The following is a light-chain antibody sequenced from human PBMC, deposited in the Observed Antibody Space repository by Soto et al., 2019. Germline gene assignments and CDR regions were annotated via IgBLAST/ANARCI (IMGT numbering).Light chain of an antibody. CDR2: AAS. CDR1: QSIDNY. Sequence: DIQLTQSPSSLSASVGDRVTITCLASQSIDNYLHWYKQKPGKAPQLLSYAASNLQSGVPARFSGSRSGTEFTLTINSLKPEDFATYYCQQSHSTPITFGQGTRLEIK. CDR3: QQSHSTPIT. J-gene: IGKJ5*01. V-gene: IGKV1-39*01.